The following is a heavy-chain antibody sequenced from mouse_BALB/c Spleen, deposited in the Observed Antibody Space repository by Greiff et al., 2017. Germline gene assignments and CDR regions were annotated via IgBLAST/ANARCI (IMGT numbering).Heavy chain of an antibody. CDR2: INPDSSTI. CDR3: ARPGWRNAMDY. J-gene: IGHJ4*01. CDR1: GFAFSRYW. Sequence: EVKLLESGGGLVQPGGSLKLSCAASGFAFSRYWMSWVRQAPGKGLEWIGEINPDSSTINYTPSLKDKFIISRDNAKNTLYLQMSKVRSEDTALYYCARPGWRNAMDYWGQGTSVTVSS. D-gene: IGHD2-3*01. V-gene: IGHV4-1*02.